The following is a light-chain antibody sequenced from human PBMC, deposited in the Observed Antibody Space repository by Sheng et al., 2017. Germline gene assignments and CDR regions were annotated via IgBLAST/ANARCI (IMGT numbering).Light chain of an antibody. Sequence: QSALTQPASVSGSPGQSITISCTGTTTDLGNYNLVSWYQQFPGKAPNLMIYEVTKRPSGVSNRFSGSKSDNTASLTISGLRAEDEADYYCCLFGGSNSKHVFGTGTKVTVL. CDR1: TTDLGNYNL. CDR3: CLFGGSNSKHV. J-gene: IGLJ1*01. CDR2: EVT. V-gene: IGLV2-23*02.